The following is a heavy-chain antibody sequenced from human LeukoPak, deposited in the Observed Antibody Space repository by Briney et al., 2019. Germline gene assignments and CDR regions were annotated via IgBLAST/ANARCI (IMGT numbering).Heavy chain of an antibody. J-gene: IGHJ4*02. CDR2: INHSGST. CDR1: GGSFSGYY. V-gene: IGHV4-34*01. CDR3: ARSRIVGTTPFGY. D-gene: IGHD1-26*01. Sequence: SETLSLTCAVYGGSFSGYYWSWIRQPPGKGLEWIGEINHSGSTNYNPSPKSRVTMSVDTSKNQFSLKLSSVTAADTAVYYCARSRIVGTTPFGYWGQGTLVTVSS.